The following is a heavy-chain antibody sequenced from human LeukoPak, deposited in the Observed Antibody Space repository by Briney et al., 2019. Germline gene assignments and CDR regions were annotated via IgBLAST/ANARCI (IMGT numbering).Heavy chain of an antibody. CDR3: ARGYCSSTSCRILGYYYSMDV. J-gene: IGHJ6*02. D-gene: IGHD2-2*01. Sequence: GGSLRLSCAASGFTFSSYSMNWVRQAPGKGLEWVSSISSSSSYIYYADSVKGRFTISRDNAKNSLYLQMNSLRAEDTAVYYCARGYCSSTSCRILGYYYSMDVWGQGTTVTVSS. CDR2: ISSSSSYI. V-gene: IGHV3-21*01. CDR1: GFTFSSYS.